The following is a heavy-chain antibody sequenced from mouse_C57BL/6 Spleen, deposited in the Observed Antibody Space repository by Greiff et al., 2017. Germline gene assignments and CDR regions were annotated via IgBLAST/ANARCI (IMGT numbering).Heavy chain of an antibody. CDR3: ARSGDSWFAY. CDR2: IYPGDGDT. V-gene: IGHV1-80*01. J-gene: IGHJ3*01. Sequence: QVQLQQSGAELVKPGASVKISCKASGYAFSSYWMNWVKQRPGKGLEWIGQIYPGDGDTNYNGKFKGKATLSAEKSSSTAYMQLSSLTSEDSAVYFCARSGDSWFAYWGQGTLVTVSA. D-gene: IGHD1-3*01. CDR1: GYAFSSYW.